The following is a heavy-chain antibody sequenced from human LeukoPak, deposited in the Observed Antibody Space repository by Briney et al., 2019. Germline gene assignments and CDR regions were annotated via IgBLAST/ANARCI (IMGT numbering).Heavy chain of an antibody. V-gene: IGHV3-21*01. D-gene: IGHD6-6*01. J-gene: IGHJ4*02. CDR2: ITSSSSYV. Sequence: GGSLRLSCAASGFTFTSYTRNWVRQAPGKGLEWVSSITSSSSYVYYADSVKARFTISRDNAKNSLYLQMNSLRAEDTAVYYSARGFLSSSSGIDYWGQGTLVTVSS. CDR1: GFTFTSYT. CDR3: ARGFLSSSSGIDY.